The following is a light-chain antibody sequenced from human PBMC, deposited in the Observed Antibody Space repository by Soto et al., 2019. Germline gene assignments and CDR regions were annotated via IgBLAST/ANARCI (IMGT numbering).Light chain of an antibody. Sequence: EIVLTQSPGTLSLSPGERATLSCRASQSVSSNYLAWYQQKPGQAPRLLIHGASSRATGIPDRFSGSGSGTDFTLTISRLEPEDFAVYICQQYGGSPLTFGGGTKVDIK. CDR1: QSVSSNY. CDR2: GAS. V-gene: IGKV3-20*01. J-gene: IGKJ4*01. CDR3: QQYGGSPLT.